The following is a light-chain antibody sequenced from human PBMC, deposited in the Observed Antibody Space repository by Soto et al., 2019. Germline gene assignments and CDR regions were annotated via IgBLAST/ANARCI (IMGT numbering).Light chain of an antibody. CDR1: SSSIGSNP. Sequence: QLVLTQPPSASGTAGQRVTISCSGSSSSIGSNPVNWYQQLPGTAPKLLIYTNNRRPSGVPDRFSASMSGTSASLAISGLQSEDEARYYCAAWDASLNGYVFGTWTKVTVL. J-gene: IGLJ1*01. V-gene: IGLV1-44*01. CDR3: AAWDASLNGYV. CDR2: TNN.